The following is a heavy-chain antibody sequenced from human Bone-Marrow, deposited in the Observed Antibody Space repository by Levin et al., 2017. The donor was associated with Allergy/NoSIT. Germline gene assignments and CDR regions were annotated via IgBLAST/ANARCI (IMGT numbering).Heavy chain of an antibody. CDR3: VREAFYTTGSYYELDF. J-gene: IGHJ4*02. CDR2: IKQTGHET. V-gene: IGHV3-7*04. CDR1: GFVFFDHW. Sequence: PGGSLRLSCAASGFVFFDHWMHWVRQAPGKGLQCVASIKQTGHETHYADSLRGRFTISSDNGRNLVFLQMSSLRAEDTAIYYCVREAFYTTGSYYELDFWGQGTLVTVSS. D-gene: IGHD3-10*01.